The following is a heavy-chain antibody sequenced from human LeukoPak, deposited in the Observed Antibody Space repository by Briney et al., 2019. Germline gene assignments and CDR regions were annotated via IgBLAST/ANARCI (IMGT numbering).Heavy chain of an antibody. CDR3: AKDIHPIVVHSRGAFDI. V-gene: IGHV3-9*01. J-gene: IGHJ3*02. Sequence: GRSLRLSCAASGFTFGDYAMHWVRQAPGKGLEWVSGISWNSGSIGYADSVQGRFTISRDNAKNSLYLHMNSLRSEDTALYYCAKDIHPIVVHSRGAFDIWGQGTMVTVSS. CDR2: ISWNSGSI. CDR1: GFTFGDYA. D-gene: IGHD3-22*01.